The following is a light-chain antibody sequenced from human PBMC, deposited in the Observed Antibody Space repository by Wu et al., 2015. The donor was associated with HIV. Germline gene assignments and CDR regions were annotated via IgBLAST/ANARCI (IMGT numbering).Light chain of an antibody. CDR1: QSVSSN. CDR2: GAS. V-gene: IGKV3-15*01. J-gene: IGKJ1*01. CDR3: QQYNNWPLT. Sequence: EIVMTQSPATLSVSPGERATLSCRASQSVSSNLAWYQQKPGQAPRLLIYGASTRATGIPAGFSGSGSGTEFTLTISSLQSEDFAVYYCQQYNNWPLTFGQGTKVEIK.